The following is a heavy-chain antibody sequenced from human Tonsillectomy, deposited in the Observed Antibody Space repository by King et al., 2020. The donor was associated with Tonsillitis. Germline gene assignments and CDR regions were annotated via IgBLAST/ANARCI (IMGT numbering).Heavy chain of an antibody. J-gene: IGHJ4*02. CDR1: GFTFSSYE. CDR2: ISSSGSTI. CDR3: AREGYYYDSSGGRPIDY. V-gene: IGHV3-48*03. Sequence: EVQLVESGGGLVQPGGSLRLSCAASGFTFSSYEMNWVRQAPGRGLEGVSYISSSGSTITYADSVKGRFTPSRDNAKNSLYLQMNSLRAEDTAVYYCAREGYYYDSSGGRPIDYWGQGTLVTVSS. D-gene: IGHD3-22*01.